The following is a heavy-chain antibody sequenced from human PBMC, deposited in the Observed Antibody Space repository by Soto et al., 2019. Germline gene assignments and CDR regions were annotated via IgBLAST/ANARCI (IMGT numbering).Heavy chain of an antibody. CDR3: AVYVGPPLAVAGSFDY. CDR2: FDPEDGET. J-gene: IGHJ4*02. D-gene: IGHD6-19*01. Sequence: ASVKVSCKVSGYTLTELSMHWVRQAPGKGLEWMGGFDPEDGETIYAQKFQGRVTMTEDTSTDTAYMELSSLRSEDTAVYYCAVYVGPPLAVAGSFDYWGQGTLVTVSS. CDR1: GYTLTELS. V-gene: IGHV1-24*01.